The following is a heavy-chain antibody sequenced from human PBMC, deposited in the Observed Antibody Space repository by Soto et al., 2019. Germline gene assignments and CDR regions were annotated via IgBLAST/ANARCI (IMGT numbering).Heavy chain of an antibody. D-gene: IGHD2-2*01. J-gene: IGHJ4*02. CDR1: GFTFSSYA. CDR2: ISGSGGST. V-gene: IGHV3-23*01. CDR3: AKGDIVVVPAATFAY. Sequence: EVQLLESGGGLVQPGGSLRLSCAASGFTFSSYAMSWVRQAPGKGLEWVSAISGSGGSTYYADSVKGRFTISRDNSKNTLYRQMNSLRVEDTAVYYCAKGDIVVVPAATFAYWGQGTLVTVSS.